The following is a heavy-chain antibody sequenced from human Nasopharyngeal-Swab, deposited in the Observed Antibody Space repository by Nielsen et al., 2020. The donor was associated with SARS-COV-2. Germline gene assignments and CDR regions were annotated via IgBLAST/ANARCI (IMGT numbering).Heavy chain of an antibody. J-gene: IGHJ4*02. CDR3: ASRGGGYDYFHY. D-gene: IGHD5-12*01. CDR1: EFTFSRYA. CDR2: ISGSGGRT. V-gene: IGHV3-23*01. Sequence: GGSLRLSCAPSEFTFSRYAMHWVRQAQGKGLEWVSGISGSGGRTYYADSVKGRFTISRDNSKNTLYLQMDGLRVEDTAVYYCASRGGGYDYFHYWGQGTLVTVSS.